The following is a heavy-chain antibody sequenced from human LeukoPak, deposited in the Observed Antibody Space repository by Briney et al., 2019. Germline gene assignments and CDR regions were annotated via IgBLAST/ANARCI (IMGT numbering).Heavy chain of an antibody. J-gene: IGHJ4*02. CDR1: GYTFTNYG. V-gene: IGHV1-18*01. D-gene: IGHD2-15*01. CDR3: FDY. Sequence: ASVKVSCKASGYTFTNYGIPWVRQASGQGIEWMGWISAHSGKTNSAQKLQGRVTMTTDTSTSTGYYCARGDGYCSGGSCMIFDYWGEGTLVTVSS. CDR2: ISAHSGKT.